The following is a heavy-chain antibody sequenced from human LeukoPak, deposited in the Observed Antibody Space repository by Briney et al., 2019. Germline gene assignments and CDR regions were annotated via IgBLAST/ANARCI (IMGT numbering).Heavy chain of an antibody. CDR1: GYNFTSYT. J-gene: IGHJ3*02. D-gene: IGHD3-22*01. V-gene: IGHV1-3*01. CDR3: ARFDYYDSSGTYPIDAFDI. CDR2: INAGSGNT. Sequence: ASVKVSCKASGYNFTSYTIHWVRQAPGQRLEWMGWINAGSGNTKYSQRFQGRVTITRDTSASTAYMELSSLRSEDTAVYYCARFDYYDSSGTYPIDAFDIWGQGTMVTVPS.